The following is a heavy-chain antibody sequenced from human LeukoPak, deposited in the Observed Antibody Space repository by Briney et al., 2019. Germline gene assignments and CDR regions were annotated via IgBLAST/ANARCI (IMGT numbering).Heavy chain of an antibody. CDR1: GFTFSNYV. Sequence: GGSLRLSCEASGFTFSNYVMGWVRRAPGKGLEWVSTLTGNGKTYYADSVKGRFTVSRDNSKNTVYLQMDSLRAEDTAVYYCAKKPLKSGYGSFDFWGQGTLVTVSS. D-gene: IGHD3-22*01. V-gene: IGHV3-23*01. CDR2: LTGNGKT. CDR3: AKKPLKSGYGSFDF. J-gene: IGHJ4*02.